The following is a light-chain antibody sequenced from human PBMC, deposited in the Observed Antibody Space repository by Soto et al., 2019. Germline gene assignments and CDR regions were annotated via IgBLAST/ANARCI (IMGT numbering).Light chain of an antibody. CDR1: QGGLFSSNSQNY. J-gene: IGKJ2*01. CDR2: WAS. V-gene: IGKV4-1*01. CDR3: QHYYTPPYT. Sequence: DIVMTQSPESLAVSLGERATINCKASQGGLFSSNSQNYLAWYQQKPGQPPKLLISWASARESGVPDRFSGSGSGTDFTLTISSLQAEDVAVYYCQHYYTPPYTFGQGTRLEIK.